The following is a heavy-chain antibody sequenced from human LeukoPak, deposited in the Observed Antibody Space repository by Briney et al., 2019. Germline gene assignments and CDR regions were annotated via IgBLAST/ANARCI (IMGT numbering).Heavy chain of an antibody. V-gene: IGHV4-59*01. CDR1: GGSISSYY. J-gene: IGHJ2*01. CDR2: IYYSGST. CDR3: ARNSIVGWYFDL. Sequence: SETLSLTCTVSGGSISSYYWSWIRQPPGKGLEWIGYIYYSGSTNYNPSLKSRITISVDTSKNQFSLKLSSVTAADTAVYYCARNSIVGWYFDLWGRGTLVTVSS. D-gene: IGHD1-26*01.